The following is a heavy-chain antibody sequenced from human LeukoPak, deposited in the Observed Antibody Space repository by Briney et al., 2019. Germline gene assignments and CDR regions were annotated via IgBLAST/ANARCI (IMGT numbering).Heavy chain of an antibody. Sequence: KPSQTLSLTCTVSGGSVSREGHYWNWIRQIPGKGLEWIGYIYYRGSPSYNPSLQSRLTITLDTSKNQFSLKLRSVTAADTAVYFCARDGVEDSSAYDRWGQGTLVIVSS. CDR2: IYYRGSP. J-gene: IGHJ5*02. CDR1: GGSVSREGHY. V-gene: IGHV4-31*03. D-gene: IGHD2-8*01. CDR3: ARDGVEDSSAYDR.